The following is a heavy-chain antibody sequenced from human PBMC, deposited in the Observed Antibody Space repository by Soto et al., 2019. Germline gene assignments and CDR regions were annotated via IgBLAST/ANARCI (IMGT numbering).Heavy chain of an antibody. CDR1: GFTFSSYC. Sequence: PVGSLRLSCAVSGFTFSSYCMRWGRQAPGKGLEWVANIKQDGSEKYYVDSVKGRFTISRDNAKNSLYLQMNSLRAEDTAVYYCARDQGEEGYDFWSGYFEPRKKYGMDVWGQGTTVTVS. CDR3: ARDQGEEGYDFWSGYFEPRKKYGMDV. D-gene: IGHD3-3*01. J-gene: IGHJ6*02. CDR2: IKQDGSEK. V-gene: IGHV3-7*01.